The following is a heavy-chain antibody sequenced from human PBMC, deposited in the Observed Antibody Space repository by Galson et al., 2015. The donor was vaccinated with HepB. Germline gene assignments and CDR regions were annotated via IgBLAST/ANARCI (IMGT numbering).Heavy chain of an antibody. D-gene: IGHD2/OR15-2a*01. V-gene: IGHV3-48*02. CDR3: AKILKMTPGMDV. J-gene: IGHJ6*02. CDR1: GFTFSSYS. CDR2: ISSSSSTI. Sequence: SLRLSCAASGFTFSSYSMNWVRQAPGKGLEWVSYISSSSSTIYYADSVKGRFTISRDNAKNSLYLQMNSLRDEDTAVYYCAKILKMTPGMDVWGQGTTVTVSS.